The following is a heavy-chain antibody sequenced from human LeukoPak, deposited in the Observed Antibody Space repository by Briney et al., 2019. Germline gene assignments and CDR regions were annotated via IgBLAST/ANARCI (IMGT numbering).Heavy chain of an antibody. Sequence: GGSLRLSCAASGFTVSNNYMSWVRQAPGKGLEWVSVIYSGGSTYYADSVKGRFIISRDNSKNTLYLQMNSLRAEDTAVYYCAKDRTDGYSYGYGNYYYYLDVWGKGTTVTVSS. CDR1: GFTVSNNY. CDR3: AKDRTDGYSYGYGNYYYYLDV. D-gene: IGHD5-18*01. J-gene: IGHJ6*03. V-gene: IGHV3-53*05. CDR2: IYSGGST.